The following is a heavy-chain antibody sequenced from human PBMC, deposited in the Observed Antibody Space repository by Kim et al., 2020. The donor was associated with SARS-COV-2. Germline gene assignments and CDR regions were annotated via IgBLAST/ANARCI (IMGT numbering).Heavy chain of an antibody. V-gene: IGHV3-11*06. Sequence: RFTISRDNAKNSLYLQMNSLRAEDTAVYYCAREGYGSGINFYYYYGMDVWGQGTTVTVSS. CDR3: AREGYGSGINFYYYYGMDV. D-gene: IGHD3-10*01. J-gene: IGHJ6*02.